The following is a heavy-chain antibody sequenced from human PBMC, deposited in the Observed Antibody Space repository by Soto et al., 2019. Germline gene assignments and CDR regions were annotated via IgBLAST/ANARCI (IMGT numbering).Heavy chain of an antibody. J-gene: IGHJ6*02. V-gene: IGHV3-48*01. CDR2: ISGSGGST. Sequence: PGGSLRLSCAASGFTFSTYSMNWVRQAPGKGLEWVSYISGSGGSTYYADSVKGRFTISRDNSKNTLYLQMNSLRAEDTAVYYCARETYYDFWSGPYYGMDVWGQGTTVTVSS. CDR1: GFTFSTYS. D-gene: IGHD3-3*01. CDR3: ARETYYDFWSGPYYGMDV.